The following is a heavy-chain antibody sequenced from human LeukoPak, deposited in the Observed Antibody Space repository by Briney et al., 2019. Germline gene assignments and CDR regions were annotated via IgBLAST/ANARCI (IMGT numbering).Heavy chain of an antibody. D-gene: IGHD3-3*01. Sequence: PSETLSLTCTVSGGSISSHYWSWIRQPPGKGLEWIGYIYYSGSTNYNPSLKSRVTISVDTSKNLFSLKLSSVTAADTAVYYCAADDFWSGFLGYWGQGTLVTVSS. CDR1: GGSISSHY. V-gene: IGHV4-59*11. J-gene: IGHJ4*02. CDR3: AADDFWSGFLGY. CDR2: IYYSGST.